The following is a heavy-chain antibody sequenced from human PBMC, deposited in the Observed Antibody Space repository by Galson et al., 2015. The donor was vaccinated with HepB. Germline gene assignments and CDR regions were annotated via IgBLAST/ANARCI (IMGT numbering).Heavy chain of an antibody. CDR2: ISYDGSNK. CDR3: ARGGSGSYSGYYGMDV. J-gene: IGHJ6*02. D-gene: IGHD3-10*01. V-gene: IGHV3-30*04. Sequence: SLRLSCAASGFTFSSYAMHWVRQAPGKGLEWVAVISYDGSNKYYADSVKGRFTISRDNSKNTLYLQMNSLRAEDTAVYYCARGGSGSYSGYYGMDVWGQGTTVTVSS. CDR1: GFTFSSYA.